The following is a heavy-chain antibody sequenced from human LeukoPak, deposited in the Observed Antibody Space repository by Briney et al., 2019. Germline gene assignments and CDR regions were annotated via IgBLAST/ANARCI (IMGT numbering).Heavy chain of an antibody. CDR1: GFTFSDYY. V-gene: IGHV3-11*01. D-gene: IGHD3-22*01. Sequence: GGSLRLSCAASGFTFSDYYMSWIRQAPGKGLEWVSYISSSGSTIYYADSVKGRFTISRDNAKNSLYLQMNSLRAEDTAVYYCARGYIDNLGYSPRSAFDKWGQGTLVTVSS. J-gene: IGHJ4*02. CDR2: ISSSGSTI. CDR3: ARGYIDNLGYSPRSAFDK.